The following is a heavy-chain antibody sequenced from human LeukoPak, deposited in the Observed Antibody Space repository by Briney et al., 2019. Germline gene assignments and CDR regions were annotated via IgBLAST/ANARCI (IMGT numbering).Heavy chain of an antibody. Sequence: GGSLRLSCAASGFTFSNAWMSWVRQAPGKGLEWVSYISSSGSTIYYADSVKGRFTISRDNAKNSLYLQMNSLRAEDTAVYYCGCSSTSWRGNYWGQGTLVTVSS. V-gene: IGHV3-11*01. CDR2: ISSSGSTI. CDR3: GCSSTSWRGNY. CDR1: GFTFSNAW. J-gene: IGHJ4*02. D-gene: IGHD2-2*01.